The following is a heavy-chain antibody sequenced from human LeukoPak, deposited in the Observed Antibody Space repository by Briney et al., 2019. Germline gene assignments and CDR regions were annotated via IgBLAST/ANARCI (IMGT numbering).Heavy chain of an antibody. CDR3: ASYGITPVTPSY. V-gene: IGHV1-69*01. D-gene: IGHD4-17*01. CDR2: IIPIFGTA. J-gene: IGHJ4*02. CDR1: GGTLISYA. Sequence: SVKVSCKASGGTLISYAISWVRQAPGQGLEWMGGIIPIFGTANYAQKFQGRVTITADESTSTAYMELSRLRSEDTAVYYCASYGITPVTPSYWGQGTLVTVSS.